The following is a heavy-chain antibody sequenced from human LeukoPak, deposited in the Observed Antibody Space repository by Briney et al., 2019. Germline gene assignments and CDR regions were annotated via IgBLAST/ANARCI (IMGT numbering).Heavy chain of an antibody. Sequence: PGGPLRLSCAASGFTFSSYGMHWVRQAPGKGLEWVAVIWYDGSNKYYADSVKGRFTISRDNSKNTLYLQMNSLRAEDTAVYYCARDPKYFDWPSYYFDYWGQGTLVTVSS. CDR1: GFTFSSYG. CDR2: IWYDGSNK. D-gene: IGHD3-9*01. CDR3: ARDPKYFDWPSYYFDY. V-gene: IGHV3-33*01. J-gene: IGHJ4*02.